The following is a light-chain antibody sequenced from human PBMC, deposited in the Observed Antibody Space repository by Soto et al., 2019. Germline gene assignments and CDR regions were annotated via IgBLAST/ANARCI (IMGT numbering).Light chain of an antibody. CDR1: SSNIGTNY. CDR2: DNT. CDR3: ATWDGSLSGVV. Sequence: QSVLTQPPSVSAAPGQKVTITWSGGSSNIGTNYVSWYQHLPGTAPKLLIYDNTKRPSGIPDRFSGSQSGTSATLGITGLQTGDEGDYYCATWDGSLSGVVFGGGTQLTVL. J-gene: IGLJ7*01. V-gene: IGLV1-51*01.